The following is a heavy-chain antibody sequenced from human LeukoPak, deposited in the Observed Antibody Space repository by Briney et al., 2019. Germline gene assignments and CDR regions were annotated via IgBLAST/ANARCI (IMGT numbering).Heavy chain of an antibody. D-gene: IGHD3-10*01. J-gene: IGHJ3*02. CDR1: GFTVSSNY. V-gene: IGHV3-53*01. CDR3: AKVYRLSLWLGEFHLDAFDI. Sequence: SGGSLRLSCAGSGFTVSSNYMSWVRQAPGKGLEGVSLIYSGGSTYYADSVNGRFTISRDNSKNTLYLQMNSLGAEDTAVYYCAKVYRLSLWLGEFHLDAFDIWGQGTMVTVSS. CDR2: IYSGGST.